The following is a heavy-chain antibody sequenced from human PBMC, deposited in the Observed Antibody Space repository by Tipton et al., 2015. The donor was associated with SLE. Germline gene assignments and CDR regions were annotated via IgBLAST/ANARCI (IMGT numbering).Heavy chain of an antibody. Sequence: LRLSCTVSGASIRSDGYYWSWIRQHPGKGLEWIGYIYYSGSTNYNPSLKSRVTMSVDRSKNQFSLKLSSVTAADTAVYYCARGGGSYGSGTYYPMDVWGQGTTVTVSS. CDR3: ARGGGSYGSGTYYPMDV. D-gene: IGHD3-10*01. J-gene: IGHJ6*02. CDR2: IYYSGST. V-gene: IGHV4-31*03. CDR1: GASIRSDGYY.